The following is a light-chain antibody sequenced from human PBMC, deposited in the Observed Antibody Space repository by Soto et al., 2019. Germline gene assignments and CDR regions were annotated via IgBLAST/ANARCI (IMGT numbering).Light chain of an antibody. V-gene: IGKV3-15*01. Sequence: EIVLTQSPATLSLSPGARAPLSCRASQSVRSSLAWYQQKPGQAPRLLIHGASTRAPGVPARFSGSGSGTEFTLTISSLQSEDFAVYYCQQYNNWPKTFGQGTKVDIK. J-gene: IGKJ1*01. CDR2: GAS. CDR3: QQYNNWPKT. CDR1: QSVRSS.